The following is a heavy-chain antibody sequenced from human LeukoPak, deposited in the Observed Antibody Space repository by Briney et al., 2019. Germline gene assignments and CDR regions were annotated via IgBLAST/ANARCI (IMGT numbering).Heavy chain of an antibody. V-gene: IGHV1-2*04. J-gene: IGHJ6*02. CDR1: GYTFTGYY. CDR3: ARTNEGPYYYYGMDV. CDR2: INPNSGGT. Sequence: ASVKVSCKASGYTFTGYYMHWVRQAPGQGLEWMGWINPNSGGTNYAQKFQGWVAMTRDTSISTAYMELSRLRSDDTAVYYCARTNEGPYYYYGMDVWGQGTTVTVSS.